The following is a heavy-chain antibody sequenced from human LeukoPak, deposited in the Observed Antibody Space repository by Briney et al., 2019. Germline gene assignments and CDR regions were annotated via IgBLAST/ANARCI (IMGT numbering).Heavy chain of an antibody. CDR3: ARLPCIAACDAFDI. J-gene: IGHJ3*02. D-gene: IGHD6-6*01. CDR1: AGSISSSSYY. Sequence: PSETLSLTCTVSAGSISSSSYYWGWIRQPPGKGLEWIGSIYYSGSTYYNPSLKSRVTISVDTSKNQFSLKLSSVTAADTAVYYCARLPCIAACDAFDIWGQGTMVTVSS. CDR2: IYYSGST. V-gene: IGHV4-39*01.